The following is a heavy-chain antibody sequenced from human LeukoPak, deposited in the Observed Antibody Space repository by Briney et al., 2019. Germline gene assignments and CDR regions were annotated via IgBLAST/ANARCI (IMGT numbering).Heavy chain of an antibody. Sequence: PSETLSLTCAVYGGSFSLYYWSWIRQPPGKGLEWIGSIYHSGSTYYNPSLKSRVTISVDTSKNQFSLKLSSVTAADTAVYYCARGPPTAVAGSYYFDYWGQGTLVTVSS. V-gene: IGHV4-34*01. CDR3: ARGPPTAVAGSYYFDY. CDR2: IYHSGST. CDR1: GGSFSLYY. J-gene: IGHJ4*02. D-gene: IGHD6-19*01.